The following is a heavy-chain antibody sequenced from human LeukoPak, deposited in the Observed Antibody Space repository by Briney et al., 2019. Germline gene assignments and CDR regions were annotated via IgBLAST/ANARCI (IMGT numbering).Heavy chain of an antibody. V-gene: IGHV1-46*01. CDR1: GYTFTRYS. D-gene: IGHD3-16*01. J-gene: IGHJ5*02. Sequence: EASLRLSCKASGYTFTRYSMHWVRQAPGQGLEWMGVIYPSGGSTKYAHSFQGRVTMTRDTSTSTVYMQLSSLRSEDTAVYYCASGHTIASLGLDRWGQGTLVTVSS. CDR2: IYPSGGST. CDR3: ASGHTIASLGLDR.